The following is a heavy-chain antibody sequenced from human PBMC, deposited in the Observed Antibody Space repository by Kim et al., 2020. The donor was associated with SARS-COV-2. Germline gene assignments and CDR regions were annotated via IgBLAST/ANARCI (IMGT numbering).Heavy chain of an antibody. CDR3: ARSYIVVVVAAHFDY. J-gene: IGHJ4*02. D-gene: IGHD2-15*01. CDR2: ISSSSSTI. V-gene: IGHV3-48*02. CDR1: GFTFSSYS. Sequence: GGSLRLSCAASGFTFSSYSMNWVRQAPGKGLEWVSYISSSSSTIYYADSVKGRFTISRDNAKNSLYLQMNSLRDEDTAVYYCARSYIVVVVAAHFDYWGQGTLVTVSS.